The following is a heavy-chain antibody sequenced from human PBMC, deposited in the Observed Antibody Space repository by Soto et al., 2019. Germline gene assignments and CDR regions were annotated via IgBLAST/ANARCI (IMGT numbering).Heavy chain of an antibody. CDR1: GGSISSGGYY. Sequence: SEILSLTCTVSGGSISSGGYYWSWIRQHPGKGLEWIGYIYYSGSTYYNPSLKSRVTISVDTSKNQFSLKLSSVTAADTAVYYCARVTTVTTYYFDYWGQGTLVTVSS. J-gene: IGHJ4*02. D-gene: IGHD4-17*01. CDR2: IYYSGST. CDR3: ARVTTVTTYYFDY. V-gene: IGHV4-31*03.